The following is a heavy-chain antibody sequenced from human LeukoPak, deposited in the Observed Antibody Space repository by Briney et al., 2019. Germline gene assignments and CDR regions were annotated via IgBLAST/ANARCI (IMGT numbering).Heavy chain of an antibody. V-gene: IGHV3-23*01. CDR2: ISGSGST. D-gene: IGHD6-19*01. Sequence: PGGSLRLSCAASGFTFSSYAMSWVRQAPGKGLEWVSAISGSGSTYYADSVKGRFTISRDNSKNTLYLQMNSLRAEDTAVYYCAKDLEPPFPVGQWLVNDYYGMDVWGQGTTVTVSS. CDR3: AKDLEPPFPVGQWLVNDYYGMDV. J-gene: IGHJ6*02. CDR1: GFTFSSYA.